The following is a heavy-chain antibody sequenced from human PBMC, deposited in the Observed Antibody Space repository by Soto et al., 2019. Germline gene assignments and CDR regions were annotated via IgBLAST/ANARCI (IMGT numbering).Heavy chain of an antibody. D-gene: IGHD3-3*01. CDR2: INISGDST. J-gene: IGHJ6*03. CDR3: ARVPSPPNYDFWSGDSHYYYMDV. CDR1: GFTFSSYA. V-gene: IGHV3-23*01. Sequence: PGGSLRLSCAASGFTFSSYAMSWVRQAPGKGLEWVSTINISGDSTYYADSVKGRFTISRDNSKNTLYLQMNSLRAEDTALYHCARVPSPPNYDFWSGDSHYYYMDVWGKGTTVTVSS.